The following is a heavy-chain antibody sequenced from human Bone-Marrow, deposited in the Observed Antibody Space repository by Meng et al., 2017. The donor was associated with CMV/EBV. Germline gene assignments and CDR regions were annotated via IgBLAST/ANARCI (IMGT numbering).Heavy chain of an antibody. CDR1: GFTFSSYE. CDR2: ISSSGSTI. CDR3: AKSNSYSTSSAYYSFDY. Sequence: GGSLRLSCAASGFTFSSYEMNWVRQAPGKGLGWVSYISSSGSTIYYADSVKGRFTVSRDNAKDSLYLQMNSLRPEDTALYYCAKSNSYSTSSAYYSFDYWGQGTLVTVSS. J-gene: IGHJ4*02. D-gene: IGHD6-6*01. V-gene: IGHV3-48*03.